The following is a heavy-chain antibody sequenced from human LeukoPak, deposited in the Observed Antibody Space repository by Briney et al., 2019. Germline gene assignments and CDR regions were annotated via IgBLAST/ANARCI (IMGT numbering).Heavy chain of an antibody. V-gene: IGHV4-30-4*01. D-gene: IGHD3/OR15-3a*01. J-gene: IGHJ5*02. CDR3: ARHHLSGLALPSYWFDP. Sequence: SETLSLTCTVSGGSISSGDYYWSWIRQPPGKGLEWIGYIYYSGSTYYNPSLKSRVTISVDTSKNQFSLKLSSVTAADTAVYYCARHHLSGLALPSYWFDPWGQGTLVTVSS. CDR2: IYYSGST. CDR1: GGSISSGDYY.